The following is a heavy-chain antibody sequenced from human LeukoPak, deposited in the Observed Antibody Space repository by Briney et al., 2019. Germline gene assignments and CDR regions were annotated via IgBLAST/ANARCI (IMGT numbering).Heavy chain of an antibody. V-gene: IGHV3-30*04. CDR1: GFILNNYN. J-gene: IGHJ3*01. CDR3: ARESDSDVRVGSGAFDV. Sequence: PGGSLRLSCAASGFILNNYNIHWVRQAPGEGLEWVAILFSGGTLKYYADSVKGRFTISGDPSKNTLYLQMNRLRVQETAVSSCARESDSDVRVGSGAFDVWGKRTLVTASS. D-gene: IGHD3-10*02. CDR2: LFSGGTLK.